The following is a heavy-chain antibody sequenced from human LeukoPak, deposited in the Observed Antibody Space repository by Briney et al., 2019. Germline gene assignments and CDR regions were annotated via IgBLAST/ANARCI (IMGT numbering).Heavy chain of an antibody. CDR1: GGSIDSRSYY. D-gene: IGHD3-10*01. Sequence: SETLSLTCTVSGGSIDSRSYYWDWIRQAPGKGLEWIGTIYHSGSTEYNPSLKSRVAIFVDTSKNQFSLILHSVTAADTAVYYCARHDTYYGAGSQFDYWGQGTLVTVSS. CDR3: ARHDTYYGAGSQFDY. J-gene: IGHJ4*01. V-gene: IGHV4-39*01. CDR2: IYHSGST.